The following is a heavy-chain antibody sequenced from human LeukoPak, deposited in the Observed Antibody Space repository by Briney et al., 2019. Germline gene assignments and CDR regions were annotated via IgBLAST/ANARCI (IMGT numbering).Heavy chain of an antibody. D-gene: IGHD3-22*01. CDR1: GGSISSSNW. J-gene: IGHJ3*02. V-gene: IGHV4-4*02. Sequence: SETLSLTCAVSGGSISSSNWWSWVRQPPGKGLEWIGEIYHSGSTNYNPSLKSRVTISVDKSKNQFSLKLSSVTAADTAVYYCARDSRGITVIVVLRAVGAFDIWGQGTMVTVSS. CDR3: ARDSRGITVIVVLRAVGAFDI. CDR2: IYHSGST.